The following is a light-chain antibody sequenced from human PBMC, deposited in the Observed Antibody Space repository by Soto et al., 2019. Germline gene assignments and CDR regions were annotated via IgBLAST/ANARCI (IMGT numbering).Light chain of an antibody. V-gene: IGLV2-14*01. CDR3: ISYKTDGTFL. CDR2: EVS. CDR1: SSDVGGYNY. J-gene: IGLJ1*01. Sequence: QSVLTQPPSASGSPGQSVAISCTGTSSDVGGYNYVSWYQQHPGKAPKLMIYEVSNRPSGVSNRFSGSKSGNTASLTISGLQADDEAEYFCISYKTDGTFLFGTGTKVTVL.